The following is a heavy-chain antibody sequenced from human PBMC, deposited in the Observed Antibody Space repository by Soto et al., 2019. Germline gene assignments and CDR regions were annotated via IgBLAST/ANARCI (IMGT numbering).Heavy chain of an antibody. V-gene: IGHV1-69*13. Sequence: ASVKVSCKASGGTFSSYAISWVRQAPGQGLEWMGGIIPIFGTANYAQKFQGRVTITADESTSTAYMELSSLRSEDTAVYYCARFLGVGRRSDSSLGPMAFDYWGQGTLVTVSS. J-gene: IGHJ4*02. CDR2: IIPIFGTA. D-gene: IGHD6-13*01. CDR1: GGTFSSYA. CDR3: ARFLGVGRRSDSSLGPMAFDY.